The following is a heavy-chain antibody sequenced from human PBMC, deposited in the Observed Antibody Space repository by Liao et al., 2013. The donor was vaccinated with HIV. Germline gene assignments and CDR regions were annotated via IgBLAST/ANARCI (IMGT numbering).Heavy chain of an antibody. J-gene: IGHJ2*01. V-gene: IGHV4-61*02. CDR3: ARGNEGIQLWSAYFDL. CDR1: GDLIRRDNYY. D-gene: IGHD5-18*01. CDR2: IYTGMSTTGTT. Sequence: QVRLQESGPGLVKPSQTLSLTCTVSGDLIRRDNYYWTWIRQPAGKGLEWIGHIYTGMSTTGTTNYNPSLKSRVSISADTSSNHVSLKLTSVTAADTAVYYCARGNEGIQLWSAYFDLWGRGTLVTVSS.